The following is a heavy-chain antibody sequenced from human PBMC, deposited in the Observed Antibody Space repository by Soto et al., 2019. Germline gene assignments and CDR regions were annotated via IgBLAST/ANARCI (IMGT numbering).Heavy chain of an antibody. CDR1: GGTFSNYA. CDR3: ARSSGGVFGIIIEGTNWFAP. Sequence: GASVKVSCKASGGTFSNYAFNWVRQAPGQGLEWMGGIIPVIDTADYTQKLQGRVTISADESTSTVYLDLSSLRSEDSAVYYCARSSGGVFGIIIEGTNWFAPWGQGTLVTAPQ. CDR2: IIPVIDTA. V-gene: IGHV1-69*13. D-gene: IGHD3-16*01. J-gene: IGHJ5*02.